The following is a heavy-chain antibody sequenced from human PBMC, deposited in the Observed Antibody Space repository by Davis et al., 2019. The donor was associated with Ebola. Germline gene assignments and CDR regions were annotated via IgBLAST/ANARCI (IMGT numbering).Heavy chain of an antibody. CDR1: GFTVSSNY. CDR2: IYSGGST. V-gene: IGHV3-53*01. D-gene: IGHD7-27*01. Sequence: GESLKISCAASGFTVSSNYMSWVRQAPGKGLEWVSVIYSGGSTYYADSVKGRFTISRDNSKNTLYLQMNSLRAEDTAVYYCARGGNWGSLDYWGQGTLVTVSS. J-gene: IGHJ4*02. CDR3: ARGGNWGSLDY.